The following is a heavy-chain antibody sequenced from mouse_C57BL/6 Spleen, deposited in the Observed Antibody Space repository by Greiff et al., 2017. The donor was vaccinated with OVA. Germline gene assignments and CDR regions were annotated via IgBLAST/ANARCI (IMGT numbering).Heavy chain of an antibody. V-gene: IGHV1-15*01. J-gene: IGHJ3*01. CDR2: IDPETGGT. CDR1: GYTFTDYE. Sequence: QVQLQQSGAELVRPGASVTLSCKASGYTFTDYEMHWVKQTPVHGLEWIGAIDPETGGTAYNEKFKGKAILTADKSPSTAYMELRSLTSENSAVYYCTRKELGRGFAYWGQGTLVTVSA. CDR3: TRKELGRGFAY. D-gene: IGHD4-1*01.